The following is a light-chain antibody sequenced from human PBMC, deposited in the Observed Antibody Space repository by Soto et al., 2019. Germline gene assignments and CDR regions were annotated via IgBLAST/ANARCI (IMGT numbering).Light chain of an antibody. V-gene: IGKV1-39*01. Sequence: DIKMTQSPSSLSASVGDTITITCRASESVITYLNWYRQKPGKAPNLLIHTASTLESGVPTRFSGSGSGTDVTLTISSLQPEDFGMYYGQQRYSNPPTFGGGAQGDIK. CDR2: TAS. CDR1: ESVITY. CDR3: QQRYSNPPT. J-gene: IGKJ4*01.